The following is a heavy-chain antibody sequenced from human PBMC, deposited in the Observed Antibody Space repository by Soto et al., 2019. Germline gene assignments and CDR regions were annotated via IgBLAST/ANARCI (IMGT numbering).Heavy chain of an antibody. Sequence: QVQLVQSGAEVKKPGSSVKVSCQVSGGTFSTYGLGWVRQAPGQGLEWMGAINPFVGTANYAQKFRDRVTITADRSTTTTYMEVKSLTLEDTAVYYCVRRTEGKEGYSYWGQGPLVSVS. CDR2: INPFVGTA. V-gene: IGHV1-69*06. D-gene: IGHD1-26*01. J-gene: IGHJ4*02. CDR1: GGTFSTYG. CDR3: VRRTEGKEGYSY.